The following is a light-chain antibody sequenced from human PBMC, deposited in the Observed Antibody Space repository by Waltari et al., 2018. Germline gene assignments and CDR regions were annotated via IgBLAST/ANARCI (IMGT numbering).Light chain of an antibody. V-gene: IGKV3-20*01. CDR3: QKYGTLPAT. J-gene: IGKJ1*01. CDR1: QSISRF. CDR2: DAS. Sequence: DIFLTQSPGTLSLSPGEGATLSCRASQSISRFSDWYQQKPGQAPRLLIYDASTRATGIPDRFSGSGSGTDFSLTISRLEPEDFAVYYCQKYGTLPATFGQGTKVEIK.